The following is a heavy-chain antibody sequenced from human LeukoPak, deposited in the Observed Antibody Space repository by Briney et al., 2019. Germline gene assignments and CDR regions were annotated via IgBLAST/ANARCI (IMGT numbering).Heavy chain of an antibody. CDR2: INPNSGGT. J-gene: IGHJ4*02. CDR3: ARDQSHVLLWFGELLTPGGYYFDY. CDR1: GYTFTGYY. D-gene: IGHD3-10*01. V-gene: IGHV1-2*06. Sequence: ASVKVSCKASGYTFTGYYMHWVRQAPGQGLEWMGRINPNSGGTNYAQKFQGRVTMTRDTSISTAYMELSRLRSDDTAVYYCARDQSHVLLWFGELLTPGGYYFDYWGQGTLVTVSS.